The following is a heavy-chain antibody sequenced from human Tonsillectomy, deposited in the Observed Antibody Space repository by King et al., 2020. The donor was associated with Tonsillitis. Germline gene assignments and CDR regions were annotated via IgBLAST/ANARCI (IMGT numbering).Heavy chain of an antibody. V-gene: IGHV3-23*04. Sequence: VQLVESGGGLVQPGGSLRLSCAASGFTFSSYAMSWVRQAPGKGLDWVSAISGSGANTYYADSVKGRFTISRDNSKNTLYLQMNSLRAEDTAVYYCAKMGSWDYDSSGYPTPGFDYWGQGTLVTVSS. J-gene: IGHJ4*02. CDR1: GFTFSSYA. CDR3: AKMGSWDYDSSGYPTPGFDY. CDR2: ISGSGANT. D-gene: IGHD3-22*01.